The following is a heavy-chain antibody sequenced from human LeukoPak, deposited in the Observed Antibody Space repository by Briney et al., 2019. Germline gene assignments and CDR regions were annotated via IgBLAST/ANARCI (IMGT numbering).Heavy chain of an antibody. CDR1: GYTFTGYY. J-gene: IGHJ4*02. D-gene: IGHD3-9*01. CDR3: ARGPAWRYFDWLPYNDY. CDR2: INPNSGGT. V-gene: IGHV1-2*02. Sequence: ASVKVSCKASGYTFTGYYMHWVRQAPGQGLEWMGWINPNSGGTNYAQKFQGRVTMTRDTSISTAYMELSRLRSDDTAVYYCARGPAWRYFDWLPYNDYWGQGTLVTVSS.